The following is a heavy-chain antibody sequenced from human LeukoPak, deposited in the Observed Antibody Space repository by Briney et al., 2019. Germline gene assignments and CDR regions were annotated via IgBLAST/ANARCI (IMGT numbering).Heavy chain of an antibody. CDR3: AKVLYGYSAVGLSPIDY. V-gene: IGHV3-30*02. Sequence: GGSLRLSCEASGFSFNSYDMHWVRQAPGKGLEWLAFIDYEENNIDYADSVKGRFTVSRDNSKNTLFLQMNSMRDEDTAVYYCAKVLYGYSAVGLSPIDYWGQGTLVTVSS. J-gene: IGHJ4*02. CDR2: IDYEENNI. CDR1: GFSFNSYD. D-gene: IGHD3-22*01.